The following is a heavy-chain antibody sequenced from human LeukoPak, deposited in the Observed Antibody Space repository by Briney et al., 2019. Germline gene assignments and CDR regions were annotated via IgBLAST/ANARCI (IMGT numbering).Heavy chain of an antibody. V-gene: IGHV4-31*03. D-gene: IGHD3-10*01. CDR2: IYYSGST. J-gene: IGHJ6*02. CDR3: ARDQKAGTYYYGSGSHGMDV. Sequence: ASQTLSLTCTVSDGSISSGGYYWSWLRQHPGKGLEWIGYIYYSGSTYYNPSLKSRVTISVDTSKNQFSLKLSSVTAAVTAVYYCARDQKAGTYYYGSGSHGMDVWGQGTTVTVSS. CDR1: DGSISSGGYY.